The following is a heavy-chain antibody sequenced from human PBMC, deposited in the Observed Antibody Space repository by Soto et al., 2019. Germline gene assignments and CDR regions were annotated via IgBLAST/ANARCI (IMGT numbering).Heavy chain of an antibody. CDR1: GGSFSGYY. Sequence: SETLSLTCAVYGGSFSGYYWSWIRQPPGKGLEWIGEINPRGSTNYNPSLKSRVTISVDTSKNQFSLKLTSVTATDTAVYYCARGLPGRSSSWYHSWGQGTPVTVSS. CDR3: ARGLPGRSSSWYHS. J-gene: IGHJ5*01. D-gene: IGHD6-13*01. CDR2: INPRGST. V-gene: IGHV4-34*01.